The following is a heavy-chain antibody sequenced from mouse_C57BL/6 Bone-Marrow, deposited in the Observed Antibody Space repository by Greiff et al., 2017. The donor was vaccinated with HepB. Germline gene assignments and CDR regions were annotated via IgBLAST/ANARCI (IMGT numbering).Heavy chain of an antibody. J-gene: IGHJ3*01. CDR1: GFTFSDYY. CDR3: ARHENGGFAY. V-gene: IGHV5-12*01. Sequence: EVNVVESGGGLVQPGGSLKLSCAASGFTFSDYYMYWVRQTPEKRLEWVAYISNGGGSTYYPDTVKGRFTISRENAKNTLYLQMSRLKSEDTAMYYCARHENGGFAYWGQGTLVTVSA. CDR2: ISNGGGST.